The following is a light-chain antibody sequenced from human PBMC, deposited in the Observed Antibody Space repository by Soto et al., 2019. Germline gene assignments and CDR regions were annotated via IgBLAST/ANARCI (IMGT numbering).Light chain of an antibody. V-gene: IGKV4-1*01. Sequence: DIVMTQSPDSLAVSLGERATINCKSSQSVLYSSNNKNYLAWYQQKLGQPPKLLIYWASTRESGVPDRFSGSGSGTDFTLTISSLQAEDVAVYYCQHYYTTPLTFGGGTKVDIK. J-gene: IGKJ4*01. CDR3: QHYYTTPLT. CDR1: QSVLYSSNNKNY. CDR2: WAS.